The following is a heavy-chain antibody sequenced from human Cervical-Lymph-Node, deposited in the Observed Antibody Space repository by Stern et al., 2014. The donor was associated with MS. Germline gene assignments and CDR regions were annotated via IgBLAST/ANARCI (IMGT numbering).Heavy chain of an antibody. Sequence: EVQLVESGGGLVRPGGSLRLSGSASGFRFSENSMNWVRQAPGKGLEWVSYISGDAFNIAYADSVQGRFIVSRDNAKNSLYLQMNSLRDEDTAVYFCARELGGLRSFYFRGQGSLVTVSS. D-gene: IGHD3-10*01. CDR1: GFRFSENS. CDR2: ISGDAFNI. CDR3: ARELGGLRSFYF. V-gene: IGHV3-48*02. J-gene: IGHJ4*02.